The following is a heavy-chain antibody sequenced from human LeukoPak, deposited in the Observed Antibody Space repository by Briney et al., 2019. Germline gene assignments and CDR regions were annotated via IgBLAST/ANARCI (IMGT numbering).Heavy chain of an antibody. CDR3: ASTAMEYSSSSSYFDY. V-gene: IGHV1-2*02. Sequence: GASVKVSCKTSGYTFTGYYMHWVRQAPGQGLEWMGWINPNSGGTNYAQKFQGRVTMTRDTSISTAYMELRSLRSDDTAVYYCASTAMEYSSSSSYFDYWGQGTLVTVSS. J-gene: IGHJ4*02. CDR2: INPNSGGT. D-gene: IGHD6-6*01. CDR1: GYTFTGYY.